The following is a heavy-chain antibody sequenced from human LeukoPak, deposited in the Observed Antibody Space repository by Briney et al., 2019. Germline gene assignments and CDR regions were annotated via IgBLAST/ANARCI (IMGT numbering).Heavy chain of an antibody. D-gene: IGHD5-24*01. J-gene: IGHJ4*02. CDR3: AKDIVVSDGYNRWGIDY. V-gene: IGHV3-43*02. CDR1: VFTFDDYA. CDR2: ISGDGGST. Sequence: GGSLRLSCAASVFTFDDYAMHWVRQAPGKGLEWVSLISGDGGSTYYADSVKGRFTISRDNSKNSLYLQMNSLRTEDTALYYCAKDIVVSDGYNRWGIDYWGQGTLVTVSS.